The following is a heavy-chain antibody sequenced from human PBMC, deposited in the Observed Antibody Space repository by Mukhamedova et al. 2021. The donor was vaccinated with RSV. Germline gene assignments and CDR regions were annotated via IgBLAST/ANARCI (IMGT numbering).Heavy chain of an antibody. CDR2: ISSSGSDI. CDR3: VRVGSHCDY. J-gene: IGHJ4*02. Sequence: GLEWVSYISSSGSDIYYADSVKGRFTISRDNAKNSLFLRMNSLRDEDTAVYYCVRVGSHCDYWGQGTLVTVSS. V-gene: IGHV3-48*02. D-gene: IGHD1-26*01.